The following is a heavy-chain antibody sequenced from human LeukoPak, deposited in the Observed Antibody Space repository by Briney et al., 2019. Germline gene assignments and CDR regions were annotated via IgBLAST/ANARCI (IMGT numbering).Heavy chain of an antibody. CDR1: GFTFSSYA. Sequence: GGSLRLSCAASGFTFSSYAMSWVRQAPGKGLEWVSAISGSGGSTYYADSVKGRFTISRDNSENTLYPQMNSLRAEDTAVYYCANRPNPYYYYGMDVWGQGTTVTVSS. D-gene: IGHD2-8*01. CDR3: ANRPNPYYYYGMDV. V-gene: IGHV3-23*01. J-gene: IGHJ6*02. CDR2: ISGSGGST.